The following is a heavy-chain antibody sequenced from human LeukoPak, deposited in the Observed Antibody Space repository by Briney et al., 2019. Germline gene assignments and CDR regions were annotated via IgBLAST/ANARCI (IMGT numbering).Heavy chain of an antibody. Sequence: SETLSLTRTVSGGSISNYYWSWIRQPPGEGLEWIAYIYYSGSTNYNPSLKSRVTISVDTSKNQFSLNLNSVTAADTAVYYCARSIAGTRSKFDNWGQGSLVTVSS. CDR1: GGSISNYY. V-gene: IGHV4-59*08. CDR3: ARSIAGTRSKFDN. CDR2: IYYSGST. J-gene: IGHJ5*02. D-gene: IGHD1/OR15-1a*01.